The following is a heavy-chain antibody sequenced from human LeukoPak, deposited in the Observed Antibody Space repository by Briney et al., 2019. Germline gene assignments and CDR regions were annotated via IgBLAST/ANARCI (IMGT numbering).Heavy chain of an antibody. CDR1: GGSISSSSYY. Sequence: SETLSLTCTVSGGSISSSSYYWGWIRQPPGKGLEWIGCIYYSGSTYYNPSLKSRVTISVDTSKNQFSLKLSSVTAADTAVYYCARDPYSSSWYVRWFDPWGQGTLVTVSS. V-gene: IGHV4-39*07. CDR3: ARDPYSSSWYVRWFDP. J-gene: IGHJ5*02. CDR2: IYYSGST. D-gene: IGHD6-13*01.